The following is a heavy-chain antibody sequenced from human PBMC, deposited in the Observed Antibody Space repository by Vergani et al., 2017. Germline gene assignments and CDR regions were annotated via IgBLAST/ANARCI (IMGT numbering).Heavy chain of an antibody. CDR2: INTNTGNP. D-gene: IGHD3-10*01. V-gene: IGHV7-4-1*02. Sequence: QVQLVQSGSELKKPGASVKVSCKASGYTLSRYSIYWVRQAPGQGLEWMGWINTNTGNPTYAQGFTGRFVFSLDTSVSTAYLQISSLKAEDTAVYYCARGIAYYYGSGSPDWFDPWGQGTLVTVSS. J-gene: IGHJ5*02. CDR3: ARGIAYYYGSGSPDWFDP. CDR1: GYTLSRYS.